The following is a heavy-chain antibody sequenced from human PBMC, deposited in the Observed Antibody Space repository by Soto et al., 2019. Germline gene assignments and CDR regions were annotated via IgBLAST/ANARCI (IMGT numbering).Heavy chain of an antibody. CDR3: AKEEGFGVNYGMDV. J-gene: IGHJ6*02. CDR2: IRAYCGNT. Sequence: SWVRQAPGQGLEWMACIRAYCGNTNYVQKLQGRVTMTTDTSTITAYMELRSLRSDDTAVYYCAKEEGFGVNYGMDVWGQGTTVTVSS. V-gene: IGHV1-18*01. D-gene: IGHD3-10*01.